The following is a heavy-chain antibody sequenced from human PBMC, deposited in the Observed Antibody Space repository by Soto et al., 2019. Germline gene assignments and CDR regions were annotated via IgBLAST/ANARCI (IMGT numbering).Heavy chain of an antibody. Sequence: GGSLRLSCAAPGFTFSSYGMHWVRQAPGKGLEWVAVIWYDRSNKYYADSVKGRFTISRDNSKNTLYLQMNSLRAEDTAVYYCARGGHNYYDSSGYYYYFDYWGQGTLVTVSS. CDR2: IWYDRSNK. D-gene: IGHD3-22*01. CDR1: GFTFSSYG. CDR3: ARGGHNYYDSSGYYYYFDY. J-gene: IGHJ4*02. V-gene: IGHV3-33*01.